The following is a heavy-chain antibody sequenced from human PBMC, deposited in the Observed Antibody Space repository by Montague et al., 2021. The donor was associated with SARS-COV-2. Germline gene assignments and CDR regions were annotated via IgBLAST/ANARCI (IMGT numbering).Heavy chain of an antibody. CDR3: ARGARQGYGFRLGSFAY. V-gene: IGHV4-34*01. J-gene: IGHJ4*02. CDR2: VNHSGST. D-gene: IGHD3-10*01. Sequence: SETLSLTCAVYGGSFSGHYWNWIRQPPGKGLEWIGEVNHSGSTNNNPSLNSRVTMSVDTSKNQFSLKLSSVTAADTAVYYCARGARQGYGFRLGSFAYWGREPWAPCPQ. CDR1: GGSFSGHY.